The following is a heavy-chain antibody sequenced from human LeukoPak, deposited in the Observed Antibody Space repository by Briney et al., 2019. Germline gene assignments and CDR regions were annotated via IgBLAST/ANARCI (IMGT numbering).Heavy chain of an antibody. J-gene: IGHJ4*02. D-gene: IGHD1-1*01. V-gene: IGHV3-48*03. CDR3: ARIHNLGILAHFDY. Sequence: GGSLRLSCAASGFTFSSYEMNWVRQAPGKGLEWVSYINNGGSTLYYADSVKGRFTISRDNAKNSLYLQMNSLRAEDTAVYYCARIHNLGILAHFDYWGQGTLVTVSS. CDR2: INNGGSTL. CDR1: GFTFSSYE.